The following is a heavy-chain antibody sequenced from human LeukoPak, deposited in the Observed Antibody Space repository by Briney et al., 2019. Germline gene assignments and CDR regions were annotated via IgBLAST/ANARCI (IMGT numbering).Heavy chain of an antibody. CDR1: GFTFSSYG. D-gene: IGHD3-3*01. Sequence: GGSLRLSCAASGFTFSSYGMHWVRQAPGKGLEWVAFIRYDGSNKYYADSVKGRFTISRDNSKNTLYLQMNSLRAEDTAVYYCAKDMNFWSGLMGDFDYWGQGTLVTVSS. J-gene: IGHJ4*02. CDR2: IRYDGSNK. CDR3: AKDMNFWSGLMGDFDY. V-gene: IGHV3-30*02.